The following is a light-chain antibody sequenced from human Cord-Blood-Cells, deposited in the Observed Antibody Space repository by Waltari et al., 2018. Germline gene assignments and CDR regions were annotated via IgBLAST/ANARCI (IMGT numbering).Light chain of an antibody. Sequence: DLVMTQSPLSLPVTPGGPASISCRSLQSLLHSNGYNYLDWYLQKPGQSPQLLIYLGSNRASGVPDRFSGSGSGTDFTLKISRVEAEDVGVYYCMQALQTPWTFGQGTKVEIK. V-gene: IGKV2-28*01. CDR1: QSLLHSNGYNY. CDR3: MQALQTPWT. J-gene: IGKJ1*01. CDR2: LGS.